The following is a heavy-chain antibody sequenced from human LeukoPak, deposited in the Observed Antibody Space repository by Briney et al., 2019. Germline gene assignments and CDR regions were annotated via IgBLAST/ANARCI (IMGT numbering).Heavy chain of an antibody. CDR1: GYTFTSYA. D-gene: IGHD6-19*01. CDR2: INAGNGNT. Sequence: ASVKVSCKASGYTFTSYAMHWVRQAPGQRLEWMGWINAGNGNTKYSQEFQGRVTITRDTSASTAYMELSSLRSEDMAVYYCARERSGWRYFDYWGQGTLVTVSS. V-gene: IGHV1-3*03. J-gene: IGHJ4*02. CDR3: ARERSGWRYFDY.